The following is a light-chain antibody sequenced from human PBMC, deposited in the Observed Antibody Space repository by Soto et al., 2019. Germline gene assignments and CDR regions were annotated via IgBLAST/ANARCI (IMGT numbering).Light chain of an antibody. CDR1: QTISSW. Sequence: DIQMTQSPSTLSGSVGDRVTITCLASQTISSWLAWYQQKPGKAPKLLIYGASNLQSGVPPRFSGSGSGTDFTLTISRLEPEDFAVYYCQQYGSSPRTFGQGTKVDIK. CDR3: QQYGSSPRT. V-gene: IGKV1-5*01. J-gene: IGKJ1*01. CDR2: GAS.